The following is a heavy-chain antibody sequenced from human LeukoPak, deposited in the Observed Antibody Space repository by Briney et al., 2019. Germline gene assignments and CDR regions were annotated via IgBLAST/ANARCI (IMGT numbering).Heavy chain of an antibody. CDR1: GGSISSSSYS. Sequence: SETLSLTCTVSGGSISSSSYSWGWIRQPPGKGLEWIGNIYYSGSTYYNPSLKSRVTISVDTSKNQFSLTLSSVTAADTAVYYCARYREVGATVDYWGQGTLVTVSS. J-gene: IGHJ4*02. CDR3: ARYREVGATVDY. V-gene: IGHV4-39*07. CDR2: IYYSGST. D-gene: IGHD1-26*01.